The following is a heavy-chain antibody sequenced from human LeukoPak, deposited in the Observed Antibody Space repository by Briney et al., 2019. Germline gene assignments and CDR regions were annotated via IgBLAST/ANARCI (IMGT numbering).Heavy chain of an antibody. J-gene: IGHJ3*02. Sequence: SGRTLVNPTQTLTLTCTFSGFSLSTRGVGVGWIRQPPVKALEWLALIYWDDDKRYSPSLKSRLTITKDTSKNQVVLTMTNMDPVDTATYYCVALGGVIVSSDAFDIWGQGTMVTVSS. V-gene: IGHV2-5*02. CDR1: GFSLSTRGVG. CDR3: VALGGVIVSSDAFDI. D-gene: IGHD3-16*02. CDR2: IYWDDDK.